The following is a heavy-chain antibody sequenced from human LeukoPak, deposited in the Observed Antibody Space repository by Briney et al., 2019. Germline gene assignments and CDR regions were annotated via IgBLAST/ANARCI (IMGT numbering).Heavy chain of an antibody. J-gene: IGHJ4*02. D-gene: IGHD2-15*01. Sequence: GASVKVSCKASGYTFTTYNINWVRQAPGQGREWMGWISGYNGNTNYAQKLQGRVTMTTDTSTSTAYMELRSLKSDDTAVYYCARDRGVASGGSSYFDYWGQGTLVTVSS. CDR3: ARDRGVASGGSSYFDY. CDR2: ISGYNGNT. V-gene: IGHV1-18*01. CDR1: GYTFTTYN.